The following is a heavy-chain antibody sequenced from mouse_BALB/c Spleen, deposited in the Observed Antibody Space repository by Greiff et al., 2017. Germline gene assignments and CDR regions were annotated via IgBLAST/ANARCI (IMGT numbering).Heavy chain of an antibody. J-gene: IGHJ1*01. CDR3: ARFGGSSPYWYFDV. V-gene: IGHV4-1*02. CDR2: INPDSSTI. CDR1: GFDFSRYW. Sequence: EVKLMESGGGLVQPGGSLKLSCAASGFDFSRYWMSWVRQAPGKGLEWIGEINPDSSTINYTPSLKDKFIISRDNAKNTLYLQMSKVRSEDTALYYCARFGGSSPYWYFDVWGAGTTVTVSS. D-gene: IGHD1-1*01.